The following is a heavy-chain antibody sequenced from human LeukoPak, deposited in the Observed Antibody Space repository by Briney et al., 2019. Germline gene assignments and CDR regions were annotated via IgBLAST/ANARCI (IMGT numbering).Heavy chain of an antibody. V-gene: IGHV3-11*01. CDR2: ISSSGSAI. D-gene: IGHD3-10*01. CDR3: ARARGSYSFDY. J-gene: IGHJ4*02. Sequence: GGSLRLSCAASGFIFSDYYMGWMRQAPGKGLEWVSYISSSGSAIYYADSVKGRFTLSRDNAKNSLYLQMNSLRAEDAAVYYCARARGSYSFDYWGQGTLVTVSS. CDR1: GFIFSDYY.